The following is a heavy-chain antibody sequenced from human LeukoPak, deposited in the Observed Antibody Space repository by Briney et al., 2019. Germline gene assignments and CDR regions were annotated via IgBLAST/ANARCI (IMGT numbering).Heavy chain of an antibody. CDR1: GYTFTSYA. Sequence: GASVKVSCKASGYTFTSYAMNWVRQAPGQGLEWMGWVNTNTGNPTYAQGFTGRFVFSLDTSVGTAYLQISSLKAEDTAVYYCARRGHSSSWYQGWFDPWGQGTLVTVSS. D-gene: IGHD6-13*01. V-gene: IGHV7-4-1*02. J-gene: IGHJ5*02. CDR2: VNTNTGNP. CDR3: ARRGHSSSWYQGWFDP.